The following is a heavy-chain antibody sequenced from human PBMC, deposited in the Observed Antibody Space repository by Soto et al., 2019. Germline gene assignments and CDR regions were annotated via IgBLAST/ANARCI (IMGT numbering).Heavy chain of an antibody. D-gene: IGHD2-21*02. CDR1: GYTFTGYY. Sequence: ASVKVSCKASGYTFTGYYMHWVRQAPGQGLEWMGWINPNSGGTNYAQKIQGWVTMTRDTSISTAYMELSRLRSDDTAVYYCARDRAYCGGDCYSHFAFDIWGQGTMVTVSS. CDR3: ARDRAYCGGDCYSHFAFDI. J-gene: IGHJ3*02. CDR2: INPNSGGT. V-gene: IGHV1-2*04.